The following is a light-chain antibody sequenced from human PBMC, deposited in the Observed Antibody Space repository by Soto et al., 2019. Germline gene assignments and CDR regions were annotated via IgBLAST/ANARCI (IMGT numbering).Light chain of an antibody. CDR2: DVS. V-gene: IGLV2-14*01. J-gene: IGLJ1*01. CDR3: SSYTTSNTRQIV. Sequence: QSVLTQPASVSGSPGQSITISCTGTRSDVGGYNYVSWYHQHPGKAPKFMIYDVSNRPSGVSNRLSGSKSGKTASLTISGLQAEDEADYYCSSYTTSNTRQIVFGTGTKVTVL. CDR1: RSDVGGYNY.